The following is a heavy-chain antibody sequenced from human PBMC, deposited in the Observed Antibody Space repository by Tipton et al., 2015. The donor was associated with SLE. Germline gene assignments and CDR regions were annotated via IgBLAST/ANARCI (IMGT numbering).Heavy chain of an antibody. J-gene: IGHJ5*01. CDR3: ARASSGDFFVEARLRFDP. CDR1: GNSITSSH. D-gene: IGHD2-15*01. Sequence: GLVKPSETLSLTCTVSGNSITSSHWSWIRQPPGKGLEWIGYIYSSGRTVYNPSLKSRVTMSLDTSANQFSLKVRSVSAADTAVYYCARASSGDFFVEARLRFDPWGQGSLVSISS. CDR2: IYSSGRT. V-gene: IGHV4-4*09.